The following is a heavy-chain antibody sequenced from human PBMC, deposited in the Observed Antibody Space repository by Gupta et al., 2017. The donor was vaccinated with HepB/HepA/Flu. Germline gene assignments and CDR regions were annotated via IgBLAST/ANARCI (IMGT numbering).Heavy chain of an antibody. Sequence: TIYYADSVKGRFTISRDNAKNSLYLQMNSLRAEDTAVYYCARETPTTVLDYWGQGTLVTVSS. CDR3: ARETPTTVLDY. J-gene: IGHJ4*02. D-gene: IGHD4-11*01. CDR2: TI. V-gene: IGHV3-48*03.